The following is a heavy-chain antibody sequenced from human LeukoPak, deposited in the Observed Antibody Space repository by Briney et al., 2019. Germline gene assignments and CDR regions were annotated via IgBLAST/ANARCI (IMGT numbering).Heavy chain of an antibody. CDR3: ARDCYDILTGYYRDRAPHNGYGMDV. CDR2: MNPNSGNT. Sequence: ASVKVSCKASGYTFTSYDINWVRQATGQGLEWMGWMNPNSGNTGYAQKFQGRVTITRNTSISTAYMELSRLRSDDTAVYYCARDCYDILTGYYRDRAPHNGYGMDVWGQGTTVTVSS. CDR1: GYTFTSYD. J-gene: IGHJ6*02. V-gene: IGHV1-8*03. D-gene: IGHD3-9*01.